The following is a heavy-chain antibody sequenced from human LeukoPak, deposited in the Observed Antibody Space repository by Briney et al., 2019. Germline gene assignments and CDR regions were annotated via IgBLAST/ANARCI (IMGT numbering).Heavy chain of an antibody. CDR1: GDSVSSGSAV. CDR3: TRSDDNIAYY. V-gene: IGHV6-1*01. CDR2: TYYRSKWLT. Sequence: PSQTLSLTCGISGDSVSSGSAVWSWIRQSPSRGLEWLGRTYYRSKWLTAYAESVRSRITINPDTSKNQFSLQLNSVTPEDTAIYYCTRSDDNIAYYWGPGTLVTVSS. D-gene: IGHD3-9*01. J-gene: IGHJ4*02.